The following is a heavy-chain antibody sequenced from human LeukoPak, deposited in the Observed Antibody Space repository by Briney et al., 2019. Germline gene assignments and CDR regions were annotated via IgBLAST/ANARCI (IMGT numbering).Heavy chain of an antibody. Sequence: GGSLRLSCAASGFTFSSYSMSWVRQAPGKGLEWVSSITSSSSYIYYADSVKGRFTISRDNAKNSLYLQMNSLRVEDTAVYYCARSPHYYDSTGYHYWGQGTLVTVSS. CDR3: ARSPHYYDSTGYHY. D-gene: IGHD3-22*01. V-gene: IGHV3-21*01. CDR2: ITSSSSYI. CDR1: GFTFSSYS. J-gene: IGHJ4*02.